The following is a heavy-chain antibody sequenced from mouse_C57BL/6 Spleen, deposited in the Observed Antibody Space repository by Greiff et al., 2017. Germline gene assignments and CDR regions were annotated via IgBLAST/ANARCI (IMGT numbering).Heavy chain of an antibody. CDR1: GFSFNTYA. V-gene: IGHV10-1*01. Sequence: EVQGVESGGGLVQPKGSLKLSCAASGFSFNTYAMNWVRQAPGKGLEWVARIRSKSNNYATYYADSVKDRFTISRDDSESMLYLQMNNLKTEDTAMYYCVRHDFSGAMDYWGQGTSVTVSS. CDR2: IRSKSNNYAT. CDR3: VRHDFSGAMDY. D-gene: IGHD3-1*01. J-gene: IGHJ4*01.